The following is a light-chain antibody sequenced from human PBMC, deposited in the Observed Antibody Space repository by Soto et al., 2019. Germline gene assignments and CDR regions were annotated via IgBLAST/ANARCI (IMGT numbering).Light chain of an antibody. CDR1: SGHSSYI. J-gene: IGLJ1*01. CDR2: LEGSGSY. Sequence: QSVLTQSSSASASLGSSVKPTCTLSSGHSSYIIAWHQQQPGKAPRYLMKLEGSGSYNKGSGVPDRFSGSSSGADRYLTISNLQSEDEADYYCETWDSNTRVFGTGTKVTVL. V-gene: IGLV4-60*03. CDR3: ETWDSNTRV.